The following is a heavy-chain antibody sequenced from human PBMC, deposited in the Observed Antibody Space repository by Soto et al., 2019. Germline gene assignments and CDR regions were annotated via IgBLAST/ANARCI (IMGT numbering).Heavy chain of an antibody. CDR3: AREHSIAAAGNYYYYMDV. Sequence: VGSLRLSCAASGFTVSSNYMSCVRQAPGKGLEWVSVIYSGGSTYYADSVKGRFTISRDNSKNTLYLQMNSLRAEDTAVYYCAREHSIAAAGNYYYYMDVWGKGTTVTVS. V-gene: IGHV3-66*01. CDR1: GFTVSSNY. D-gene: IGHD6-13*01. CDR2: IYSGGST. J-gene: IGHJ6*03.